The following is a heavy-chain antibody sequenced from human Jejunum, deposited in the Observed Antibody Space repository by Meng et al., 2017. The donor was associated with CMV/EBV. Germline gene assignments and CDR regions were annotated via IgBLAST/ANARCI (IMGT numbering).Heavy chain of an antibody. CDR1: GYTFVSYT. CDR3: ARHPGLEDYFFDY. J-gene: IGHJ4*02. D-gene: IGHD2/OR15-2a*01. V-gene: IGHV1-3*01. Sequence: TSGYTFVSYTLHWLRQAPGQTLEWMGSINAGNGNRQYSENFQGRVIIARDTSASATYMELSSLRSEDTAVYYCARHPGLEDYFFDYWGQGTLVTVSS. CDR2: INAGNGNR.